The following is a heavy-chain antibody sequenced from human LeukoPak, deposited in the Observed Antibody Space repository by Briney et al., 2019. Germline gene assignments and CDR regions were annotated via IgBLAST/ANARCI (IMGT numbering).Heavy chain of an antibody. D-gene: IGHD6-19*01. V-gene: IGHV1-69*05. Sequence: SVKVSCKASGGTFSSYAISWVRRAPGQGLEWMGRIIPIFGTANYAQKFQGRVTITTDESTSTAYMELSSLRSEDTAVYYCARVLIGYSSGHNWFDPWGQGTLVTVSS. CDR1: GGTFSSYA. CDR2: IIPIFGTA. CDR3: ARVLIGYSSGHNWFDP. J-gene: IGHJ5*02.